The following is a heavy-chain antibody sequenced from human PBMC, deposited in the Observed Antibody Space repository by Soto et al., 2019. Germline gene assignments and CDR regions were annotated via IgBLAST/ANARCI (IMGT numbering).Heavy chain of an antibody. D-gene: IGHD6-6*01. J-gene: IGHJ4*02. CDR1: GYTFTSYA. V-gene: IGHV1-3*01. Sequence: QVQLVQSGAEVKKPGASVKVSCKASGYTFTSYAMHWVRQAPGQRLEWMGWINAGNGNTKYSQKFQGRVTITRDTSASTAYMGLSSLRSEDTAVYYCASSNLYSSSSWFDYWGQGTLVTVSS. CDR3: ASSNLYSSSSWFDY. CDR2: INAGNGNT.